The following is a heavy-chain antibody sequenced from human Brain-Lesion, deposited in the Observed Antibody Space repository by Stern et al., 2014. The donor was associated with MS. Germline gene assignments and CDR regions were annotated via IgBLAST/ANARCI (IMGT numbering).Heavy chain of an antibody. J-gene: IGHJ5*01. CDR2: VNNDGRRT. Sequence: EVQLGQSGGGFVQPGGSLRLSCEASGFNFSNYWMHWVRQAPGKGLVWVSRVNNDGRRTSYADSVKGRFTMSRDNAKNTLYLQMNSLRVEDTAIYYCARGERWFDSWGQGTLVTVSS. CDR1: GFNFSNYW. D-gene: IGHD3-10*01. CDR3: ARGERWFDS. V-gene: IGHV3-74*02.